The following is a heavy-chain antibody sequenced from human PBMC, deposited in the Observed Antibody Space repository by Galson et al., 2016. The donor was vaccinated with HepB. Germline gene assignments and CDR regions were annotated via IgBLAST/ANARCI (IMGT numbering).Heavy chain of an antibody. V-gene: IGHV4-59*01. J-gene: IGHJ4*02. CDR1: GASISSYY. CDR3: ARDDLKVPRVLDY. D-gene: IGHD3-10*01. Sequence: SETLSLTCSVSGASISSYYWTWIRQTPGKGLEWIGYFYYSGTTNYNPSLKSRVTISADTSKNQFSLKLTSMTAADTALYYCARDDLKVPRVLDYWGRGTLVTVSS. CDR2: FYYSGTT.